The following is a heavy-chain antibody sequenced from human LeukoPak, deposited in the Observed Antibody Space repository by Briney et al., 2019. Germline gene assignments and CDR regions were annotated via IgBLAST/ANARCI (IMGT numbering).Heavy chain of an antibody. CDR2: ISYDGSNK. V-gene: IGHV3-30-3*01. Sequence: GGSLRLSCAASGFTFSSYAMHWVRQAPGKGLEWVAVISYDGSNKYYADSVKGRFTISRDNSKNTLYLQMNSMRAEDTAVYYCAGQVLEWSGGWFDPWGQGTLVTVSS. J-gene: IGHJ5*02. CDR3: AGQVLEWSGGWFDP. D-gene: IGHD3-3*01. CDR1: GFTFSSYA.